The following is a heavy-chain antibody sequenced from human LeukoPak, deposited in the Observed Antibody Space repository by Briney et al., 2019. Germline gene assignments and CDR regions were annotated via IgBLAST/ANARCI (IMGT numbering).Heavy chain of an antibody. Sequence: ASVKVSCKASGYTFTSYDINWVRQATGQGLEWMGWMNPNSGNTGYAQKFQGRVTMTWNTSISTAYMELSSLRSEDTAVYYCARGPTPYYDFWSGYYYGYYFDYWGQGTLVTVSS. CDR1: GYTFTSYD. CDR3: ARGPTPYYDFWSGYYYGYYFDY. CDR2: MNPNSGNT. J-gene: IGHJ4*02. V-gene: IGHV1-8*01. D-gene: IGHD3-3*01.